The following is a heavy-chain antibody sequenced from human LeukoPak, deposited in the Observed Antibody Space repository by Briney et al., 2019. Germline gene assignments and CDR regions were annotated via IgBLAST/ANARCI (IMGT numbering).Heavy chain of an antibody. Sequence: SETLSLTCTVSGYSISSGYYWGWIRQPPGKGLEWIGSIYHSGSTYYNPSLKSRVTISVDTSKNQFSLKLSSVTAADTAVYYCARATNYGSGSYYTPYFDYWGQGTLVTVSS. J-gene: IGHJ4*02. V-gene: IGHV4-38-2*02. D-gene: IGHD3-10*01. CDR3: ARATNYGSGSYYTPYFDY. CDR1: GYSISSGYY. CDR2: IYHSGST.